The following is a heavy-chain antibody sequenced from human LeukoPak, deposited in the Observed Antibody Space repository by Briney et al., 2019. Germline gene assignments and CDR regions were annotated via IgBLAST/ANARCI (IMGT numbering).Heavy chain of an antibody. J-gene: IGHJ6*03. CDR2: IYYSGST. CDR1: GGSISSSSYY. V-gene: IGHV4-39*01. D-gene: IGHD6-13*01. Sequence: PSETLSLTCTVSGGSISSSSYYWGWIRQPPGKGLEWIGSIYYSGSTYYNPSLKSRVTISVDTSKNQFSLKLSSVTAADTAVYYCARPGIAAAGPYYYMDVWGKGTTVTVSS. CDR3: ARPGIAAAGPYYYMDV.